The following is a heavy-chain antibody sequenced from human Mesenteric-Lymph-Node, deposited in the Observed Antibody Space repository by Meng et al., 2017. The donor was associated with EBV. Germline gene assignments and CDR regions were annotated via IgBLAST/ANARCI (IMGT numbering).Heavy chain of an antibody. V-gene: IGHV3-23*01. D-gene: IGHD6-6*01. CDR2: ISGSDNSE. CDR3: AKHLGDSSSSGLDF. CDR1: GFSFSSYA. Sequence: EVEVLERGGGLIQPGRSLILSCVVSGFSFSSYAMSWVRQAPGEGLEWVSTISGSDNSEYYADSVKGHFTISRDKSKNTLYLHVNSLRVEDAALYYCAKHLGDSSSSGLDFWGQGTLVTVSS. J-gene: IGHJ4*02.